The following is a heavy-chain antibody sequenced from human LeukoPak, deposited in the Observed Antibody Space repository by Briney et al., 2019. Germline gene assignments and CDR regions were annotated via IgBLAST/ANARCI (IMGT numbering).Heavy chain of an antibody. V-gene: IGHV3-48*03. D-gene: IGHD1-26*01. CDR3: ARDLESGSSTFDI. Sequence: GGSLRLSCAASGFTFSSYEMNWVRQAPGKGLEWVSYISSSGSTIYYADSVKGRFTISRDNAKNSLYLQINSLRAEDTAVYYCARDLESGSSTFDIWGQGTMVTVSS. J-gene: IGHJ3*02. CDR2: ISSSGSTI. CDR1: GFTFSSYE.